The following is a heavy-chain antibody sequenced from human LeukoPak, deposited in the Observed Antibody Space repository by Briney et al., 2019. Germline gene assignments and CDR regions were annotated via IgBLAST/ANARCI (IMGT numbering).Heavy chain of an antibody. CDR1: GDTFSTYT. D-gene: IGHD3-22*01. CDR2: IIPNLGIA. J-gene: IGHJ4*02. Sequence: ASLKISCKASGDTFSTYTICCVRHAPGHGLEWVGEIIPNLGIANYAQKFQGRVTVTADKSTSTAYVELSSLRSEDTPVYYCARAYYYDSTGYFELDYWGQRTLVTVSS. V-gene: IGHV1-69*02. CDR3: ARAYYYDSTGYFELDY.